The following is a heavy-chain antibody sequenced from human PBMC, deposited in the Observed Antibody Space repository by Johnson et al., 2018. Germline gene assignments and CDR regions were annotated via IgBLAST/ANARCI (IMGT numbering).Heavy chain of an antibody. CDR3: ARSIFGVVLDYYMEV. CDR1: GFTFSSYA. D-gene: IGHD3-3*01. V-gene: IGHV3-30-3*01. J-gene: IGHJ6*03. CDR2: ISYDGSNK. Sequence: QLQESGGDVVQPGRSLRLSCAASGFTFSSYAMHWVRQAPGKGLEWVAVISYDGSNKYYADSVKGRFTISRDNSKNTLYLQMNSRRAEDTAVYYCARSIFGVVLDYYMEVWGKGTTVTVSS.